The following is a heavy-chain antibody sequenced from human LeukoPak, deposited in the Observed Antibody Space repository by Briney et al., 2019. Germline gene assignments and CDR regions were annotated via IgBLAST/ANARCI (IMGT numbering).Heavy chain of an antibody. D-gene: IGHD2-15*01. V-gene: IGHV4-39*01. J-gene: IGHJ5*02. Sequence: PSETLSLTCTVSGGSIRSSSSYWGWIRQPPGKGLEWIASSYYSGTTFYNPSLKSRVTTSVDRSKNQFSLRLNSVTAADTALYYCAFCSGGRCYHHFGTWGQGTLATVSS. CDR3: AFCSGGRCYHHFGT. CDR1: GGSIRSSSSY. CDR2: SYYSGTT.